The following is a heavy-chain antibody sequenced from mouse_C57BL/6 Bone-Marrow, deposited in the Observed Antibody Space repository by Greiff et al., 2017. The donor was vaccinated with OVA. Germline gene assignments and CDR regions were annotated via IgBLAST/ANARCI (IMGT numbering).Heavy chain of an antibody. CDR3: ATPTVVHYYAMDY. CDR1: GFSLTSYG. Sequence: VHLVESGPGLVQPSQSLSITCTVSGFSLTSYGVHWVRQSPGKGLEWLGVIWSGGSTDYNAAFISRLSISKDNSKSQVFFKMNSLQADDTAIYYCATPTVVHYYAMDYWGQGTSVTVSS. CDR2: IWSGGST. J-gene: IGHJ4*01. V-gene: IGHV2-2*01. D-gene: IGHD1-1*01.